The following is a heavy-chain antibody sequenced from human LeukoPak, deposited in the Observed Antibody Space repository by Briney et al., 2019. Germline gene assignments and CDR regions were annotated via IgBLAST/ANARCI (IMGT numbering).Heavy chain of an antibody. D-gene: IGHD6-19*01. V-gene: IGHV1-46*01. CDR3: ARDFAVAGNNWFDP. CDR2: INLSSGTA. J-gene: IGHJ5*02. CDR1: GDTFTSYF. Sequence: ASVKVSCKASGDTFTSYFMHWVRQAPGQGLEWMGIINLSSGTATYTQKFQGRVTMTRDTSTSTAYMELSSLRSEDTAVYYCARDFAVAGNNWFDPWGQGTLVTVSS.